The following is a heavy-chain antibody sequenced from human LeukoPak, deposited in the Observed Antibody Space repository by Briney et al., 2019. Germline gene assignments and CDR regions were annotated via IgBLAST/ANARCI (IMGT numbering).Heavy chain of an antibody. CDR3: AIKTSYSDFDY. J-gene: IGHJ4*02. CDR1: GYSFTYYY. D-gene: IGHD2-15*01. Sequence: ASVKVSCKTPGYSFTYYYIHWVRQAPGQGLEWMGWISPDSGGTNNAQEFQGRVTMTRDTSISTAYMEVNRLRSDDTAVYFCAIKTSYSDFDYWGQGTLVTVSS. V-gene: IGHV1-2*02. CDR2: ISPDSGGT.